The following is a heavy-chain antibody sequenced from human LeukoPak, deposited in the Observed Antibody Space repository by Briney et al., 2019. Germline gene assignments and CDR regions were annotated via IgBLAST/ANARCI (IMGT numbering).Heavy chain of an antibody. J-gene: IGHJ4*02. D-gene: IGHD6-13*01. CDR3: ARAGIAAAGRPFDF. V-gene: IGHV1-18*01. CDR2: ISAYNGNT. Sequence: ASVKVSCKASGYTFTSHGISWVRQAPGQGLEWMGWISAYNGNTNYAQKLQGRVTMTGDTSTSSIYMELSSLRSEDTAVYYCARAGIAAAGRPFDFWGQGTLVTVSS. CDR1: GYTFTSHG.